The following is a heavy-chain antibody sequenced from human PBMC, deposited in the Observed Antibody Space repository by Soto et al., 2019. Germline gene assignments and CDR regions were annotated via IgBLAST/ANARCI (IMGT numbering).Heavy chain of an antibody. V-gene: IGHV3-21*01. CDR2: ISSNSAYI. J-gene: IGHJ5*02. CDR1: GFTFRSFT. D-gene: IGHD6-13*01. CDR3: TRDASRDSSARGWFDP. Sequence: LRLSCAASGFTFRSFTMNWVRQAPGKGLEWVSTISSNSAYIYYTDALRGRFTISRDDAKNSLHLQMNSLRAEDTAVYYCTRDASRDSSARGWFDPWGPGTLVTVS.